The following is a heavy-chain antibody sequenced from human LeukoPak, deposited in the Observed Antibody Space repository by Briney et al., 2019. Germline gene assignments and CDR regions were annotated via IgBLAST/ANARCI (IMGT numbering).Heavy chain of an antibody. V-gene: IGHV4-59*13. CDR3: ARAKGYTYGRDFYFYYGMDV. D-gene: IGHD5-18*01. CDR2: ISYIGNT. Sequence: SETLSLTCTVSGGSLSNYYWSWIRQPPGKGLEWIGYISYIGNTNYSPSLKSRVTISIDTSENQLSLKLSSVTAADTAVYYCARAKGYTYGRDFYFYYGMDVWGQGTTVTVSS. J-gene: IGHJ6*02. CDR1: GGSLSNYY.